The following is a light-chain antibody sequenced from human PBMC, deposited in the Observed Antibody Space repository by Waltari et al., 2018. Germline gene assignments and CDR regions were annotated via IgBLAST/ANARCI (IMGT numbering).Light chain of an antibody. CDR2: LDD. CDR1: TLTNKY. Sequence: TQPPSVSVSPGQTAKISCSGDTLTNKYVAWYQLRPGQAPILVMFLDDKRPPGIPARFSGSKSGITATLNIGETQTLDEADYYCQSWDNSPVLFGGGTKLTVL. CDR3: QSWDNSPVL. V-gene: IGLV3-1*01. J-gene: IGLJ2*01.